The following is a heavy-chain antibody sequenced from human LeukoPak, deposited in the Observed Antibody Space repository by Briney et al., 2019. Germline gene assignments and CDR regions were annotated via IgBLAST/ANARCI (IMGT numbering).Heavy chain of an antibody. J-gene: IGHJ4*02. CDR3: ARGHSGYDYHFDY. CDR2: IYYSGGT. D-gene: IGHD5-12*01. V-gene: IGHV4-59*01. CDR1: GGSISSYY. Sequence: SETLSLTCTVSGGSISSYYWSWIRQPPGKGLEWIGYIYYSGGTNYNPSLKSRVTISVDTSKNQFSLKLSSVTAADTAVYYCARGHSGYDYHFDYWGQGTLVTVSS.